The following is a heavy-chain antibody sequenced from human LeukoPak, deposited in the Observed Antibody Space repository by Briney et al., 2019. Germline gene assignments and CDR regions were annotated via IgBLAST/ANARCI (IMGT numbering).Heavy chain of an antibody. Sequence: GESLKISCKGSGYSFTDYWIGWVRQMPGKGLEWMGIFYPDDSDTRYNPPFQGQVTISADKSISTVYLQWSSLEASDTAMYYRAKCTSVYYGGYPDDAFDIWGQGTMVTVSS. CDR1: GYSFTDYW. CDR3: AKCTSVYYGGYPDDAFDI. J-gene: IGHJ3*02. D-gene: IGHD4-23*01. V-gene: IGHV5-51*01. CDR2: FYPDDSDT.